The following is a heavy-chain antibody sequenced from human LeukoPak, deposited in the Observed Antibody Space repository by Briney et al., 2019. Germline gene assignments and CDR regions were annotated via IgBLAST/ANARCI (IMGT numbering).Heavy chain of an antibody. CDR2: ISGSGGTT. J-gene: IGHJ4*02. V-gene: IGHV3-23*01. D-gene: IGHD6-19*01. CDR3: AKDSRGWPTYFDS. CDR1: GFTFSSYA. Sequence: GGSLRLSCAASGFTFSSYAMSWVRQAPGKRLEWVSAISGSGGTTYYADSVKGRFTISRDNSKNTLYLQMISLRDEDTAVYYCAKDSRGWPTYFDSWGQGTLVTVSS.